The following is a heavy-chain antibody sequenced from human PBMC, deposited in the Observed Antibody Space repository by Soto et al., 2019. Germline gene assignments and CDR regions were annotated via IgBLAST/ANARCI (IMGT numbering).Heavy chain of an antibody. CDR3: ATDPSASDYCSGGSCYGH. CDR2: FDPEDGET. D-gene: IGHD2-15*01. CDR1: GYTLTELS. Sequence: ASVKVSCKVSGYTLTELSMHWVRQAPGKGLEWMGGFDPEDGETIYARKFQGRVTMTEDTSTDTAYMELSSLRSEDTAVYYCATDPSASDYCSGGSCYGHWGQGTLVTVTS. V-gene: IGHV1-24*01. J-gene: IGHJ4*02.